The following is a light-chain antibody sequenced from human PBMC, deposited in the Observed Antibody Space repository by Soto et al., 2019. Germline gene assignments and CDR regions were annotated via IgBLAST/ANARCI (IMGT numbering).Light chain of an antibody. V-gene: IGLV2-23*01. CDR1: SSDVGSYKF. Sequence: QSVLTQPASVSGSPGQSITLSCTGTSSDVGSYKFVSWYQQHPGKAPKLMIYEGSKRPSGVSNRFSGSKSGNTASLTISGLQAEDEADYYCCAYAGSSTVVFGGGTKPTDL. CDR2: EGS. J-gene: IGLJ2*01. CDR3: CAYAGSSTVV.